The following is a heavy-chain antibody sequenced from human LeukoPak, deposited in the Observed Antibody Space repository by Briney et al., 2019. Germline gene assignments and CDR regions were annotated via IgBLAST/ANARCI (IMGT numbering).Heavy chain of an antibody. CDR3: ANLGNY. D-gene: IGHD3-16*01. J-gene: IGHJ4*02. Sequence: GGSLRLSCAASGFTFSSYGMHWVRQAPGKGLEWVAVISYDGSNKYYADSVKGRFTISRDNSKNTLYLQMNSLRAEDTAVYYCANLGNYWGQGALVTVSS. V-gene: IGHV3-30*18. CDR1: GFTFSSYG. CDR2: ISYDGSNK.